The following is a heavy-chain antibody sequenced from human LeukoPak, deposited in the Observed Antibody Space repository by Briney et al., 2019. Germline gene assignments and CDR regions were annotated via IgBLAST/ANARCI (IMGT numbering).Heavy chain of an antibody. D-gene: IGHD6-19*01. V-gene: IGHV3-30-3*01. Sequence: PGGSLRLSCAASGFTFSSYAMHWVRQAPGKGLEWVAVISYDGGNKYYADSVKGRFTISRDNSKKTLYLQMNSLRAEDTAVYYCARDLVAVAGSDGIDYWGQGTLVTVSS. CDR1: GFTFSSYA. CDR3: ARDLVAVAGSDGIDY. J-gene: IGHJ4*02. CDR2: ISYDGGNK.